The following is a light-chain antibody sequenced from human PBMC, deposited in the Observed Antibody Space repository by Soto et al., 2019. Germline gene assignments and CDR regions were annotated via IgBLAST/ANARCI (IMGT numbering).Light chain of an antibody. CDR3: QQYNQWLT. CDR1: QNISNY. Sequence: IVLTQSPATLSVSPGERATLSCRASQNISNYLIWYQQKPGQAPRLLIYDVSNRATDIPVRFSGSGSGTDFTLTIHSLQSEDFAVYYCQQYNQWLTFGGGTKVDI. CDR2: DVS. V-gene: IGKV3D-15*01. J-gene: IGKJ4*01.